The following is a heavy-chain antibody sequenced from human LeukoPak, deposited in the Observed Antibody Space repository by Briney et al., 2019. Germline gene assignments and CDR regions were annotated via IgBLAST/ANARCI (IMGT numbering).Heavy chain of an antibody. CDR1: GGSVSSGSYY. Sequence: SETLSLTCTVSGGSVSSGSYYWSWIRQPPGKGLEWIGYIYYSGSTNYKPSLKSRVTISVDTSKNQFSLKLSSVTAADTAVYYCARDIVATMRGPNWFDPWGQGTLVTVSS. J-gene: IGHJ5*02. CDR3: ARDIVATMRGPNWFDP. D-gene: IGHD5-12*01. V-gene: IGHV4-61*01. CDR2: IYYSGST.